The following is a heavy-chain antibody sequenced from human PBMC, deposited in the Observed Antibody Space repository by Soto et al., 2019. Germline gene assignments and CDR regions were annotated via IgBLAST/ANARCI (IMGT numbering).Heavy chain of an antibody. J-gene: IGHJ5*02. V-gene: IGHV4-34*01. CDR2: INYSGST. CDR3: ARAISSSPSPGLNWFDP. CDR1: GGSFSGYY. Sequence: LSLTCAVFGGSFSGYYWNWIRQPPGKGLEWIGTINYSGSTNYNPSLKNRVTISVDTSKNQFSLKLSSVTAADTAVYYCARAISSSPSPGLNWFDPWGQGTLVTVSS. D-gene: IGHD6-6*01.